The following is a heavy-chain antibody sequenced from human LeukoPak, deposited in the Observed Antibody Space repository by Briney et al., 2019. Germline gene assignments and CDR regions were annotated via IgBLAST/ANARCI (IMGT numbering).Heavy chain of an antibody. CDR3: ARGGPAAIPYYYYYYMDV. CDR1: GGSISSGSYY. J-gene: IGHJ6*03. D-gene: IGHD2-2*01. CDR2: IYTSGST. V-gene: IGHV4-61*02. Sequence: SETLSLTCTVSGGSISSGSYYWSWIRQPAGKGLEWIGRIYTSGSTNYNPSLESRVTISVGTSKNQFSLKLSSVPAADTAVYYCARGGPAAIPYYYYYYMDVWGKGTTVTVSS.